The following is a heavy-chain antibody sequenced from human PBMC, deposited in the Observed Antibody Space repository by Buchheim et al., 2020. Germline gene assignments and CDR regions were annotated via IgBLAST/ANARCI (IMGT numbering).Heavy chain of an antibody. J-gene: IGHJ5*02. CDR3: AKQLGWGWFDP. CDR1: GFTFSSYW. D-gene: IGHD3-16*01. Sequence: EVQLVESGGGLVQPGGSLRLSCAASGFTFSSYWMSWVRQAPGKGLEWVANIKQDGSEKHYADSVKGRFTISRDNAKNSLYLKMNSLRAEDTAVFYCAKQLGWGWFDPWGQGTL. CDR2: IKQDGSEK. V-gene: IGHV3-7*01.